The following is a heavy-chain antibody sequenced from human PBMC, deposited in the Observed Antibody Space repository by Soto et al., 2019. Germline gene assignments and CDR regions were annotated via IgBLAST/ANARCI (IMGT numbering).Heavy chain of an antibody. CDR1: GFTVSSKY. CDR2: IYGGGTT. V-gene: IGHV3-53*01. CDR3: VQTSGWPGFDF. D-gene: IGHD6-19*01. J-gene: IGHJ4*02. Sequence: EVPLVESGGGLIQPGGSLRLSCAASGFTVSSKYMTWVHQAPGKGLEWVSVIYGGGTTYYADSVKGRFTISRDNSKNTLYLQMNSLRAEDTAVYYCVQTSGWPGFDFWGQGTLVTVSS.